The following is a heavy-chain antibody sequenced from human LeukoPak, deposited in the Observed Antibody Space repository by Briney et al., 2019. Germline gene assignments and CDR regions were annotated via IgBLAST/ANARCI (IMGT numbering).Heavy chain of an antibody. CDR3: ARGSTSCYRVCWFDP. CDR2: INPSGGST. J-gene: IGHJ5*02. V-gene: IGHV1-46*01. D-gene: IGHD2-2*02. CDR1: GYTFTSYY. Sequence: ASVTVSCKASGYTFTSYYMHWVRQAPGQGLEWMGLINPSGGSTSYAQKFQGRVTMTRDMSTSTVYMELSSLRSEDTAVYYCARGSTSCYRVCWFDPWGQGTLVTVSS.